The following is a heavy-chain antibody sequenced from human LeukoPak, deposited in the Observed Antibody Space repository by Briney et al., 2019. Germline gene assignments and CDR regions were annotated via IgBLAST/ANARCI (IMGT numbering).Heavy chain of an antibody. Sequence: GGSLRLSCVASGFTFSSYAMSWVRQAPGKGLEWVSAISGSGGSTYYADSVKGRFTISRDNSKNTLYLQMNSLRAEDTAVYYCAKDQGSAYYYDSSGYYLWGQGTLVTVSS. J-gene: IGHJ4*02. D-gene: IGHD3-22*01. V-gene: IGHV3-23*01. CDR3: AKDQGSAYYYDSSGYYL. CDR1: GFTFSSYA. CDR2: ISGSGGST.